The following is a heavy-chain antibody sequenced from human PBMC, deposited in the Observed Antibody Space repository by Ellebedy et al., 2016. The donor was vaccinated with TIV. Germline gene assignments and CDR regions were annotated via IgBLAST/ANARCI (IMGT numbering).Heavy chain of an antibody. V-gene: IGHV3-11*01. D-gene: IGHD3-9*01. Sequence: PGGSLRLSCAASGFIFGAYYMSWVRQAPGKGLEWVSYITNTGRHTYYAHPVKGRFPVARDDAKNSVFLQMNSLRAEATAVYYCGRAREPGYFAYYYYGMDVWGQGTTVTVSS. CDR3: GRAREPGYFAYYYYGMDV. CDR1: GFIFGAYY. J-gene: IGHJ6*02. CDR2: ITNTGRHT.